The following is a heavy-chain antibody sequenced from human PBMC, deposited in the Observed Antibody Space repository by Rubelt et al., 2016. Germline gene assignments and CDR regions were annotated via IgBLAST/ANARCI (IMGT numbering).Heavy chain of an antibody. D-gene: IGHD2-2*01. CDR2: IIPIFGTA. CDR3: ARGSEVPAAS. J-gene: IGHJ4*02. V-gene: IGHV1-69*01. CDR1: GYTFTGYY. Sequence: QVQLVQSGAEVKKPGASVKVSCKASGYTFTGYYMHWVRQAPGQGLEWMGGIIPIFGTANYAQKFQGRVTITADESTSTAYMELSSLRSEDTAVYYCARGSEVPAASWGQGTLVTVSS.